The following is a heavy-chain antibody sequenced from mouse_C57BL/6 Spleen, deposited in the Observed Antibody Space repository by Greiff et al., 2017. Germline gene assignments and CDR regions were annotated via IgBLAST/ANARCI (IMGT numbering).Heavy chain of an antibody. Sequence: EVQLVESGGDLVKPGGSLKLSCAASGFTFSSYGMSWVRQTPDKRLEWVATISSGGSYTYYPDSVKGRFTISRDNAKNTLYLQMSSLKSEDTAMYYCAREAYGSSSDYWGQGTTLTVSS. J-gene: IGHJ2*01. CDR1: GFTFSSYG. V-gene: IGHV5-6*01. D-gene: IGHD1-1*01. CDR2: ISSGGSYT. CDR3: AREAYGSSSDY.